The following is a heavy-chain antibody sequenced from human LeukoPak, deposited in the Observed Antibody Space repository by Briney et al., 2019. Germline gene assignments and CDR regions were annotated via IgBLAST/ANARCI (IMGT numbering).Heavy chain of an antibody. D-gene: IGHD2-2*02. CDR2: INHSGST. CDR3: ARGGYCSSTSCYMGENYYYYYMDV. CDR1: GGSFSGYY. Sequence: PSETLSLTCAVYGGSFSGYYWSWIRQPPGKGLEWIGEINHSGSTNYNPSLKSRVTISVGTSKNQFSLKLSSVTAADTAVYYCARGGYCSSTSCYMGENYYYYYMDVWGKGTTVTVSS. J-gene: IGHJ6*03. V-gene: IGHV4-34*01.